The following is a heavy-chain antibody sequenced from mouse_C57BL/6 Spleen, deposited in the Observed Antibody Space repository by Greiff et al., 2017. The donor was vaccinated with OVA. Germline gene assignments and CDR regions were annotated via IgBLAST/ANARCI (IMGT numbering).Heavy chain of an antibody. CDR3: ARGSKLSYFDY. CDR2: ISDGGSYT. Sequence: EVKLMESGGGLVKPGGSLKLSCAASGFTFSSYAMSWVRQTPEKRLEWVATISDGGSYTYYPDNVKGRFTISRDNAKNNLYLQMSHLKSEDTAMYYCARGSKLSYFDYWGQGTTLTVSS. V-gene: IGHV5-4*03. CDR1: GFTFSSYA. J-gene: IGHJ2*01.